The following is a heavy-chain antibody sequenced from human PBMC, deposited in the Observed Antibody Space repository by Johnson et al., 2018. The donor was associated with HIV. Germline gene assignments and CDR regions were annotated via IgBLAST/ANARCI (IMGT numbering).Heavy chain of an antibody. Sequence: QVQLLESGGGVVQPGRSLRLSCAASGFTFSSYAMHWVRQAPGKGLEWVAVISYDGSNKYYADSVKGRFTISRDNSKNTLYLQMNSLRAEDTAVYYCAREGSRDAFDILGQGTMVTVSS. CDR1: GFTFSSYA. V-gene: IGHV3-30-3*01. J-gene: IGHJ3*02. D-gene: IGHD6-13*01. CDR2: ISYDGSNK. CDR3: AREGSRDAFDI.